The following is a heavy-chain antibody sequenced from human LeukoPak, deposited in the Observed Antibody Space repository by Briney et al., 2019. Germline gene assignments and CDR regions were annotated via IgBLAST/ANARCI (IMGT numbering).Heavy chain of an antibody. V-gene: IGHV4-59*08. CDR1: GGSISSYY. D-gene: IGHD6-19*01. CDR3: ARRVAVAGPLDY. CDR2: IYYTGST. J-gene: IGHJ4*02. Sequence: PSETLSLTCTVSGGSISSYYWSWIRQPPRKGLEWIGYIYYTGSTNYNPSLKSRVTISVDTSKNQFSLKLSSVTAADTAVYYCARRVAVAGPLDYWGQGTLVPVSS.